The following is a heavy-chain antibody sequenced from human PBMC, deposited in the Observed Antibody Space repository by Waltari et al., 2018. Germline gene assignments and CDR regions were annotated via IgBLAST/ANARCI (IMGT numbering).Heavy chain of an antibody. D-gene: IGHD3-22*01. Sequence: QVQLVQSGAEVKKPGASVKVSCKASGYTFTSYYMHWVRQAPGQGLEWMGITNPIGGRTSYAQKFQGRVTMTRETSTSTVYMELSSLRSEDTAVYYCARHPRYYYDSSGYEASDYWGQGTLVTVSS. J-gene: IGHJ4*02. CDR3: ARHPRYYYDSSGYEASDY. V-gene: IGHV1-46*01. CDR2: TNPIGGRT. CDR1: GYTFTSYY.